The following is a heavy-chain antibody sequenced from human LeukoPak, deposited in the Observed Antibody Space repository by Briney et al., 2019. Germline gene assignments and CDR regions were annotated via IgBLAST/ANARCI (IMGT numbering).Heavy chain of an antibody. J-gene: IGHJ4*02. CDR1: GFTFSSYS. V-gene: IGHV3-21*06. CDR3: ARGFFYGDPFFDY. CDR2: INTDSTYI. Sequence: GGSLRLSCAASGFTFSSYSMNWVRQAPGKSLEWVASINTDSTYIYYADSMKGRFTISRDNAKNSLYLQMNSLRAEDTAVYYCARGFFYGDPFFDYWGQGTLVTVSS. D-gene: IGHD2/OR15-2a*01.